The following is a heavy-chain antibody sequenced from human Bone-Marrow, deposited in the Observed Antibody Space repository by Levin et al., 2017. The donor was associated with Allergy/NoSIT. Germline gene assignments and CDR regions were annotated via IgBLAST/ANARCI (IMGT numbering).Heavy chain of an antibody. CDR2: ISWNGGTI. Sequence: GGSLRLSCTASGFTFEQYAMHWVRLAPGKGLEWVSSISWNGGTIAYADSVMGRFTISRDIFGNSLYLQMNSLRPEDTALYYGAKDLRGSWDGSQSHHCMDGWGQGSTVTVTS. D-gene: IGHD6-13*01. CDR1: GFTFEQYA. V-gene: IGHV3-9*01. CDR3: AKDLRGSWDGSQSHHCMDG. J-gene: IGHJ6*02.